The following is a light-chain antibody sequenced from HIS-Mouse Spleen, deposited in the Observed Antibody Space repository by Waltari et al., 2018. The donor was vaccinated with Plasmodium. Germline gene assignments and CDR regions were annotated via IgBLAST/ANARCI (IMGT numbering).Light chain of an antibody. J-gene: IGKJ4*01. Sequence: EIVLTQSPATLSLSPGERATLSCRASQSVSSYLAWYQQKPGQAPRLLIYDASNRATGIPARFSGSGSGTDFTLTISSLEPEDFAVYYWQQRSNWPPLTCG. V-gene: IGKV3-11*01. CDR3: QQRSNWPPLT. CDR1: QSVSSY. CDR2: DAS.